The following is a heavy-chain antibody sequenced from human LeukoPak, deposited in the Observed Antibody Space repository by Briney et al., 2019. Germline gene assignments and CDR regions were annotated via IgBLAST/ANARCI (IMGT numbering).Heavy chain of an antibody. V-gene: IGHV4-59*08. CDR3: ARLSRGAYYYGMDV. D-gene: IGHD3-16*01. Sequence: SETLSLTCTVSGGSISSYYWSWIRQPPGKGLEWIGYIYCGGSTNYNPSLKSRVIISVDTSKSQFSLKLSSVTAADTAVYYCARLSRGAYYYGMDVWGQGTTVTVSS. CDR1: GGSISSYY. J-gene: IGHJ6*02. CDR2: IYCGGST.